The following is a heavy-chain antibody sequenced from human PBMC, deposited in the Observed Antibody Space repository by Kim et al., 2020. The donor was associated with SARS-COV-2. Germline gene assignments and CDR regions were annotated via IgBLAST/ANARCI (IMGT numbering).Heavy chain of an antibody. CDR1: GFTFSSYE. Sequence: GGSLRLSCAASGFTFSSYEMNWVRQAPGKGLEWVSYISSSGSTIYYADSVKGRFTISRDNAKNSLYLQMNSLRAEDTAVYYCASLTGLVAVAAPVRWSWFDPWGQGTLVTVSS. CDR2: ISSSGSTI. J-gene: IGHJ5*02. CDR3: ASLTGLVAVAAPVRWSWFDP. D-gene: IGHD6-19*01. V-gene: IGHV3-48*03.